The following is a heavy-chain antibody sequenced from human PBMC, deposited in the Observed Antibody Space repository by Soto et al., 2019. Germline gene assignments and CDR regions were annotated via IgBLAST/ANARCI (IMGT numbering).Heavy chain of an antibody. D-gene: IGHD3-3*01. CDR2: INWNSGTM. CDR1: GFIFDDYA. J-gene: IGHJ4*02. V-gene: IGHV3-9*01. CDR3: AKGTEHGVVLMPTFDY. Sequence: EVQLVESGGGLVQPGTSLRLSCAASGFIFDDYAMNWVRQAPGKGLEWVSGINWNSGTMVYVDSVKGRFTISRDNAKNSLYLQMNSLRPEDTAFYFCAKGTEHGVVLMPTFDYWGQGTLVTVSS.